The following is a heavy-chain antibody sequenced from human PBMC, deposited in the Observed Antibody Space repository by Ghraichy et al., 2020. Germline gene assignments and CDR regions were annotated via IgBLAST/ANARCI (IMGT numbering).Heavy chain of an antibody. CDR3: AIMGMATTY. V-gene: IGHV4-59*01. CDR1: GGSISSYY. Sequence: SETLTLTCTVSGGSISSYYWSWIRQPPGKGLEWIGYIYYSGSTNYNPSLKSRVTISVDTSKNQFSLKLSSVTAADTAVYYCAIMGMATTYWGQGTLVTVSS. J-gene: IGHJ4*02. D-gene: IGHD5-24*01. CDR2: IYYSGST.